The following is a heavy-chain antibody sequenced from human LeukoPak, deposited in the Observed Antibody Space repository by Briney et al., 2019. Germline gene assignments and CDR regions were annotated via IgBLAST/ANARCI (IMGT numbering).Heavy chain of an antibody. J-gene: IGHJ4*02. CDR1: GFTFSSYW. D-gene: IGHD6-13*01. Sequence: GGSLRLSCAASGFTFSSYWMHWVRQAPGKGLEWVSAISGSGGSTYYADSVKGRFTISRDNSKNTLYLQMNSLRAEDTAVYYCAKTPGGQLVHSNLFDYWGQGTLVTVSS. V-gene: IGHV3-23*01. CDR3: AKTPGGQLVHSNLFDY. CDR2: ISGSGGST.